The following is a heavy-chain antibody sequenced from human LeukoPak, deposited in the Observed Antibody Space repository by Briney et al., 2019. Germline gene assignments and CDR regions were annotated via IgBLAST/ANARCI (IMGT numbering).Heavy chain of an antibody. CDR1: GFTFDDYG. J-gene: IGHJ3*02. CDR2: INWNGGST. D-gene: IGHD2-2*01. Sequence: GGSLRLSCAASGFTFDDYGMSWVRQAPGKGLEWVSGINWNGGSTGYADSVKGRFTISRDNAKNSLYLQMNSLRAEDTALYYCARYLADIVLVPAAFDAFDIWGQGTMVTVSS. V-gene: IGHV3-20*04. CDR3: ARYLADIVLVPAAFDAFDI.